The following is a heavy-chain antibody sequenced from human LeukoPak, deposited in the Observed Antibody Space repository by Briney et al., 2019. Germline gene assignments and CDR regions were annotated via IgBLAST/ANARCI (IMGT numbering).Heavy chain of an antibody. J-gene: IGHJ6*02. CDR1: GFNFSNHA. CDR3: ARDRDFWGYGGMDV. D-gene: IGHD3-3*01. V-gene: IGHV3-30-3*01. Sequence: GGSLRLSCVASGFNFSNHAMHWVRQTPGKGPECVAVIAYHGTNEYDADSVKGRFTTSRDNSKNRLYLQMKSLTPEDTAVYCCARDRDFWGYGGMDVWGQGTTVTVSS. CDR2: IAYHGTNE.